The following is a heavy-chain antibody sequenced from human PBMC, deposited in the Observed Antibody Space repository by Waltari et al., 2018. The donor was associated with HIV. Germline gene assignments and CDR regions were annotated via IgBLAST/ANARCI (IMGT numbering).Heavy chain of an antibody. Sequence: QVQLQQWGAGLLKPSETLSLTCAVYGGSFSGYYWSWIRQPPGKGLEWIGEINHSGRTNYNPALKSRVTISVDTSKNQFSLKLSSVTAADTAVDYCARGRTYYYGSGSYYNEDYWGQGTLVTVSS. CDR3: ARGRTYYYGSGSYYNEDY. J-gene: IGHJ4*02. D-gene: IGHD3-10*01. CDR1: GGSFSGYY. CDR2: INHSGRT. V-gene: IGHV4-34*01.